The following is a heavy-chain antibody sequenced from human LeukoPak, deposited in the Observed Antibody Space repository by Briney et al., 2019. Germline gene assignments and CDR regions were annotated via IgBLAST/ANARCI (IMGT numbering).Heavy chain of an antibody. Sequence: GGSLRLSCAASGFTFNDYYMSWIRQAPGKGLEWLSYINIGGTNTHYADSVKGRFTISRDNAKKSLYLEMNNLRAEDTVVYYCATDGAGFDTWGQGVLVTVSS. CDR2: INIGGTNT. CDR3: ATDGAGFDT. J-gene: IGHJ5*02. CDR1: GFTFNDYY. V-gene: IGHV3-11*01.